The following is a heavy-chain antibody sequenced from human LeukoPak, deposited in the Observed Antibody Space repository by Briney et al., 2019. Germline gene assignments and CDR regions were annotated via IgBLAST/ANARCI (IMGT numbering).Heavy chain of an antibody. V-gene: IGHV4-61*09. CDR2: IYTSGST. Sequence: SETLSLTCTVSGGSIRSSSYYWSWIRQPAGKGLEWIGHIYTSGSTNYNPSLKSRVTISIDTSKNQFSLKLSSVTAADTAVYYCARVVRVWFILVYWGQGTLVTVSS. CDR1: GGSIRSSSYY. CDR3: ARVVRVWFILVY. J-gene: IGHJ4*02. D-gene: IGHD2-8*02.